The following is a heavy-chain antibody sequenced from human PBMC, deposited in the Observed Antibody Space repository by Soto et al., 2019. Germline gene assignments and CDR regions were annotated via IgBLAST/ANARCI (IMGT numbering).Heavy chain of an antibody. J-gene: IGHJ4*02. CDR1: GFPVRSYA. D-gene: IGHD1-26*01. Sequence: SLRLSCAAVGFPVRSYAMHWFPQAAGRGLKGVAVISYDGSNTYYADSVNGRFTISRDNSKNTLYLQMNSLRAEDMAVYYCATDKWELLLARYFDYWGQGTLV. CDR2: ISYDGSNT. CDR3: ATDKWELLLARYFDY. V-gene: IGHV3-30-3*01.